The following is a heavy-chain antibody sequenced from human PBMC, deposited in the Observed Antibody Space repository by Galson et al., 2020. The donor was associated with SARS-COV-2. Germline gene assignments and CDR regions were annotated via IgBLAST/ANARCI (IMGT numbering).Heavy chain of an antibody. D-gene: IGHD3-10*01. CDR2: ITDSGDNT. CDR3: AKTMWGSGSHSIFFDY. CDR1: GFTFGSYA. Sequence: GGSLRLSCVASGFTFGSYAMSWVRQAPGKGLEWVSAITDSGDNTYYADSVKGRFTISRDNSKNTLYLQMNSLRAGDTAVYYCAKTMWGSGSHSIFFDYWGQGTLVTVSS. V-gene: IGHV3-23*01. J-gene: IGHJ4*02.